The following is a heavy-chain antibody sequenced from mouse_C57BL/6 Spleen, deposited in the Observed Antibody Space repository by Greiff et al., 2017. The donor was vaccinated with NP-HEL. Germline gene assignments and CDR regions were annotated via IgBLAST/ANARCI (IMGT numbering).Heavy chain of an antibody. CDR1: GFTFSDYG. J-gene: IGHJ3*01. CDR3: ASGRGNYWAWFAY. D-gene: IGHD2-1*01. Sequence: EVKLMESGGGLVKPGGSLKLSCAASGFTFSDYGMHWVRQAPEKGLEWVAYISSGSSTIYYADTVKGRFPISRDTAKDTMFLQMTSLRSEDTAMYYCASGRGNYWAWFAYWGQGTLVTVSA. V-gene: IGHV5-17*01. CDR2: ISSGSSTI.